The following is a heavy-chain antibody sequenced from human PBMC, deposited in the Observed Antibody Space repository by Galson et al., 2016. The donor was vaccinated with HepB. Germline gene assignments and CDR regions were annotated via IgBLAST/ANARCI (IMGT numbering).Heavy chain of an antibody. CDR3: AKARGFNTYYYYYMDM. J-gene: IGHJ6*03. CDR1: GFTFSSYA. CDR2: ISGASGTT. D-gene: IGHD3-10*01. V-gene: IGHV3-23*01. Sequence: SLRLSCAASGFTFSSYAIAWVRQAPGKGLEWVSGISGASGTTLYADSVKGRFTMSRANSRDALYLEMNTLRVEDTAVYFCAKARGFNTYYYYYMDMWGKGTTVTVSS.